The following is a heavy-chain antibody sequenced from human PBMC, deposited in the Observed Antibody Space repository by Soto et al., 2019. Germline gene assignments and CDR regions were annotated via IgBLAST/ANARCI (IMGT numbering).Heavy chain of an antibody. CDR1: GYTFTSYG. CDR2: ISAYNGNT. Sequence: ASVKVSCKASGYTFTSYGISWVRQAPGQGLEWMGWISAYNGNTNYAQKLQGRVTMTTDTSTSTAYMELRSLRSDDTAVYYCARDYYDSSGYEDDAFDIWGQGTMVTVS. J-gene: IGHJ3*02. CDR3: ARDYYDSSGYEDDAFDI. V-gene: IGHV1-18*01. D-gene: IGHD3-22*01.